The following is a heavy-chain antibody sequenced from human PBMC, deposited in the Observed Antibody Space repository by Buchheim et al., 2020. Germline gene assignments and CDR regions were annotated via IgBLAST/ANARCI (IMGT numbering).Heavy chain of an antibody. CDR1: GFTFSSYG. CDR3: ARDLYYDFWSGYSSYYYYYGMDV. J-gene: IGHJ6*02. V-gene: IGHV3-33*01. Sequence: QVQLVESGGGVVQPGRSLRLSCAASGFTFSSYGMHWVRQAPGKGLEWVAVIWYDASNKYYADSVKGRFTISRDNSKNTLYLQMNSLRAEDTAVYYCARDLYYDFWSGYSSYYYYYGMDVWGQGTT. D-gene: IGHD3-3*01. CDR2: IWYDASNK.